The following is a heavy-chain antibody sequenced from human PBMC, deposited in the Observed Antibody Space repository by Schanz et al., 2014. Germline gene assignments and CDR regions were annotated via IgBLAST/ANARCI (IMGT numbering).Heavy chain of an antibody. J-gene: IGHJ2*01. CDR1: TFTFSSDW. CDR3: ARNRGSGGQNWYFDL. D-gene: IGHD1-26*01. Sequence: EVQLAESGGGLVQPGGSLRLSCAASTFTFSSDWMSWVRQAPGKGLEWVSYISGSSRTIYYADSMKGRFTISRDNTKNSLCLQLNSLRADDTAVYYCARNRGSGGQNWYFDLWGRGTLVTVSS. V-gene: IGHV3-48*04. CDR2: ISGSSRTI.